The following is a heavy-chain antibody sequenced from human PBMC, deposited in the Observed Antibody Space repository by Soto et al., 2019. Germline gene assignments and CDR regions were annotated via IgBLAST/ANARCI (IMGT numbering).Heavy chain of an antibody. D-gene: IGHD2-15*01. CDR1: GYTFTSYG. Sequence: GASVKVSCKASGYTFTSYGISWVRQAPGQGLEWMGWISPNNGNTNYAQKFQGWVTMTRDTSISTAYMELSRLRSDDTAVYYCARARSGGSCLVPWGQGTLVTSPQ. J-gene: IGHJ5*02. CDR3: ARARSGGSCLVP. CDR2: ISPNNGNT. V-gene: IGHV1-18*01.